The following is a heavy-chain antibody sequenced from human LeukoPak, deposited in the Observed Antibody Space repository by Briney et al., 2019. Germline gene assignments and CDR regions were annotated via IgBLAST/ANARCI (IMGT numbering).Heavy chain of an antibody. Sequence: SETLSLTCTVSGGSISSYYWSWIRQPPGKGPQWIGYIYYSGSTNYNPSLKSRVTISVDTSKNQCSLRPSSVTAADTAVYYCARLAPGYGDSDTDYWGQGTLVTVSS. CDR2: IYYSGST. CDR1: GGSISSYY. J-gene: IGHJ4*02. V-gene: IGHV4-59*08. D-gene: IGHD4-17*01. CDR3: ARLAPGYGDSDTDY.